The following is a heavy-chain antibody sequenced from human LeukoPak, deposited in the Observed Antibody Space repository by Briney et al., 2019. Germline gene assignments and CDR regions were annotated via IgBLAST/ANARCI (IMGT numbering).Heavy chain of an antibody. Sequence: ASVKVSCKASGYTFTSYDINWVRQATGQGLEWMGWMNPNSGNTGYAQKFQGRVTMTRNTSISTAYMELSSLRSEDTAVYYCARADVLRFLEWLSTYYYYYYMDVWGKGTTVTVSS. CDR2: MNPNSGNT. V-gene: IGHV1-8*01. CDR3: ARADVLRFLEWLSTYYYYYYMDV. D-gene: IGHD3-3*01. J-gene: IGHJ6*03. CDR1: GYTFTSYD.